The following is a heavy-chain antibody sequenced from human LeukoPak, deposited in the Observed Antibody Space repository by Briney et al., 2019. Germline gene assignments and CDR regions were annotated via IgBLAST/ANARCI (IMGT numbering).Heavy chain of an antibody. CDR2: ISSSSNYI. Sequence: PGGSLRLSCAASGFTFSSYSMNWVRQAPGKGLEWVSSISSSSNYIYYADSVKGRFTISRDNAKNSLYLQMNSLRAEDTAVYYCARDPRAHSYGTGLDYWGQGTLVTVSS. J-gene: IGHJ4*02. D-gene: IGHD5-18*01. V-gene: IGHV3-21*01. CDR3: ARDPRAHSYGTGLDY. CDR1: GFTFSSYS.